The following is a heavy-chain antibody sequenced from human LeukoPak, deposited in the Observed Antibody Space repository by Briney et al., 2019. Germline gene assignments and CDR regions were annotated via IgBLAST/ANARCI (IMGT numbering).Heavy chain of an antibody. CDR1: GFTFSSYS. CDR2: ISSISSYT. Sequence: GGSLRLSCAASGFTFSSYSMNWVRQAPGKGREWVSSISSISSYTYYADSVKGRFAIPRDNAKNSLYLQMNSLRAEDTAVYYCAREGDFWSGPSGYFDNWGQGTLVTVSS. J-gene: IGHJ4*02. V-gene: IGHV3-21*01. CDR3: AREGDFWSGPSGYFDN. D-gene: IGHD3-3*01.